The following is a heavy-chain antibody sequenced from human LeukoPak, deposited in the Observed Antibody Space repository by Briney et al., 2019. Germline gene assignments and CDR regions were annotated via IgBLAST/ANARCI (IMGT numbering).Heavy chain of an antibody. Sequence: GGSLRLSCAASGFTFSSYAMSWVRQAPGKGLLWVSHINSDGSWTTYADSVKGRFTISRDNSKNTLYLQMNSLRAEDTAVYYGARCSSTSCYRSLKIDYWGQGTLVTVSS. D-gene: IGHD2-2*01. V-gene: IGHV3-74*01. J-gene: IGHJ4*02. CDR1: GFTFSSYA. CDR3: ARCSSTSCYRSLKIDY. CDR2: INSDGSWT.